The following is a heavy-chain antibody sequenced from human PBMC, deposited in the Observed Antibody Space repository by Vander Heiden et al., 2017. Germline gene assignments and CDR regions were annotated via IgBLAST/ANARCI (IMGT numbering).Heavy chain of an antibody. J-gene: IGHJ6*02. CDR2: ISGSGSNT. D-gene: IGHD1-20*01. V-gene: IGHV3-23*01. Sequence: VQLLESGGGVVQPGGSLRLYCAASGLTFSSPAMNWVRQAPGKGLEWVSVISGSGSNTYYADSVKGRFTISRDNSKNTLYLQMSSLRAEDTAVYYCAKDFGDNGFYYGLDVWGQGTTVTVSS. CDR3: AKDFGDNGFYYGLDV. CDR1: GLTFSSPA.